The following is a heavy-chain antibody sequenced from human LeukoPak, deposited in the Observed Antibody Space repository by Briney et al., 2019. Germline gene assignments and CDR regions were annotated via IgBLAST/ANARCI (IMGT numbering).Heavy chain of an antibody. CDR3: ARVHRSSAWKFDS. CDR2: ISSTGSTI. CDR1: GFTFSSYE. D-gene: IGHD6-19*01. Sequence: GGSLRLSCAASGFTFSSYEMNWVRQAPGQGLGWVSYISSTGSTIYYADSVKGRFTISRDNAKNSLYLQLNSLRAEDTAVYYCARVHRSSAWKFDSWGQGTLVTVSS. V-gene: IGHV3-48*03. J-gene: IGHJ4*02.